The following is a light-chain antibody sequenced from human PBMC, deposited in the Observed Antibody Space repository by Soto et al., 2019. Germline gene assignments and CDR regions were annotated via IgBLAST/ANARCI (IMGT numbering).Light chain of an antibody. CDR3: QNYNGAPWT. V-gene: IGKV1-27*01. Sequence: DIQMTQSPSSLSASVGDRVTITCRASQGISNYLVWYQQKPGKVPKLLIYAASTLQSGVPSRFSGSGSGTDFTLTISSRQPEDVATYYCQNYNGAPWTVGQGTKVEIK. CDR1: QGISNY. CDR2: AAS. J-gene: IGKJ1*01.